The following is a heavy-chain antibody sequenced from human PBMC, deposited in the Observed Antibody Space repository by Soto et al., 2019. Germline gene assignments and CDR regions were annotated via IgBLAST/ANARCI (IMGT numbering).Heavy chain of an antibody. V-gene: IGHV1-2*02. J-gene: IGHJ6*02. CDR3: ARETRGSTGDCSGGSCYYNRDYYYYGMDV. Sequence: ASVKVSCKASGYTFTGYYMHWVRQAPGQGLEWMGWINPNSGGTNYAQKFQGRVTMTTDASMSTAYMELSRLRSDDTAVYYCARETRGSTGDCSGGSCYYNRDYYYYGMDVWGQGTTVTVSS. D-gene: IGHD2-15*01. CDR1: GYTFTGYY. CDR2: INPNSGGT.